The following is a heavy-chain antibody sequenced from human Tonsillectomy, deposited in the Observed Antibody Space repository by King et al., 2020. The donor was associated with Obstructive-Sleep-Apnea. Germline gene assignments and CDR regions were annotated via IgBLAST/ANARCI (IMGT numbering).Heavy chain of an antibody. D-gene: IGHD3-22*01. CDR3: AKPLPWVQVDSSFGDY. CDR2: IISSGGST. Sequence: VQLVESGGGLVQPGGSLRLSCAASGFTFSSYGMSWVRQAPGKGLEWVSAIISSGGSTYYADSVKGRFTISRDNSKNTLYLQMNSLRAEDTAVYYCAKPLPWVQVDSSFGDYWGQGTLVIVSS. V-gene: IGHV3-23*04. CDR1: GFTFSSYG. J-gene: IGHJ4*02.